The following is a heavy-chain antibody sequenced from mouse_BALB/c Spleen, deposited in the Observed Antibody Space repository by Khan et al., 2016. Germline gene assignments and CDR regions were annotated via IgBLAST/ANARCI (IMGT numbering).Heavy chain of an antibody. V-gene: IGHV3-8*02. J-gene: IGHJ3*01. CDR1: GDSITSGY. CDR2: ISYSGST. D-gene: IGHD3-3*01. Sequence: EVQLQESGPSLVKPSQTLSLTCSVTGDSITSGYWNWIRKFPGNKLEYMGYISYSGSTYYNPSLKSRISITRDTSTNQYYLHSNSVTTEYTATYYSAKARWDGAWFAYWGQGTLVTVSA. CDR3: AKARWDGAWFAY.